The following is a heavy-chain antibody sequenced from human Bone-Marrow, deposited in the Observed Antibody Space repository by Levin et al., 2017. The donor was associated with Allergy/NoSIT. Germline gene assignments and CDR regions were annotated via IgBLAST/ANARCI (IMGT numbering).Heavy chain of an antibody. CDR1: GVSVSSGDYF. J-gene: IGHJ6*02. V-gene: IGHV4-30-4*01. CDR3: AKVLMTPAGIPYAMDV. CDR2: IYYNGAF. D-gene: IGHD2-2*01. Sequence: PSETLSLTCAVSGVSVSSGDYFWSWVRQPPGKGLEWIGYIYYNGAFNYNPSLKSRVSVSIDTSKNQFSLRLSSVTAADTALHYCAKVLMTPAGIPYAMDVWGQGTTVTVSS.